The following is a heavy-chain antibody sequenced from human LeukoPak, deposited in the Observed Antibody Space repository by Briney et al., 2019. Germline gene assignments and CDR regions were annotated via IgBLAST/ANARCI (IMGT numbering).Heavy chain of an antibody. CDR3: AREDSYYYGSGSYPFDY. CDR1: GFTFDDYA. Sequence: PGRSLRLSCAASGFTFDDYAMHWVRQAPGKGLEWVSGISWNSGSIGYADSVKGRFTISRDNAKNSLYLQMNSLRAEDTVVYYCAREDSYYYGSGSYPFDYWGQGTLVTVSS. V-gene: IGHV3-9*01. D-gene: IGHD3-10*01. CDR2: ISWNSGSI. J-gene: IGHJ4*02.